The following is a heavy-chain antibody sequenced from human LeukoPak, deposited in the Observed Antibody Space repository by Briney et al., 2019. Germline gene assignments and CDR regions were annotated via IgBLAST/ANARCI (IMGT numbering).Heavy chain of an antibody. D-gene: IGHD2-15*01. CDR2: LYSDGNT. CDR1: GFTVITND. Sequence: PGGSLRLSCAASGFTVITNDMTWVRQAPGKGLEWVSVLYSDGNTKYADSVQGRFTISRDNSKNTLYLEMNSLSPDDTAVYYCASGGLGARKFYSDPFHYWGQGILVTVSS. V-gene: IGHV3-53*01. J-gene: IGHJ4*02. CDR3: ASGGLGARKFYSDPFHY.